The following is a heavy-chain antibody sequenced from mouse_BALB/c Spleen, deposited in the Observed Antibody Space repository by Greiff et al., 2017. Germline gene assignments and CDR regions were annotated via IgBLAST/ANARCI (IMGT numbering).Heavy chain of an antibody. CDR3: TRLQYGPFPYAMDY. Sequence: QVQLQQSGAELVRPGASVKLSCKASGYTFTSYWINWVKQRPGQGLEWIGNIYPSDSYTNYNQKFKDKATLTVDKSSSTAYMQLSSPTSEDSAVYYCTRLQYGPFPYAMDYWGQGTSVTVSS. V-gene: IGHV1-69*02. CDR1: GYTFTSYW. J-gene: IGHJ4*01. D-gene: IGHD2-10*02. CDR2: IYPSDSYT.